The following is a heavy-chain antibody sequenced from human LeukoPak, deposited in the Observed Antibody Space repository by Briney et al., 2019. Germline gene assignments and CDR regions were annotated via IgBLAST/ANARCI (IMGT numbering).Heavy chain of an antibody. CDR1: GYTFTSYD. Sequence: RASVKVSCKASGYTFTSYDINWVRQATGQGLEWMGWMNPNSGNTGYAQKFQGRVTTTRNTSISTAYMELSSLRSEDTAVYYCARQLAAQDYYYYMDVWGKGTTVTVSS. J-gene: IGHJ6*03. V-gene: IGHV1-8*01. CDR2: MNPNSGNT. D-gene: IGHD6-6*01. CDR3: ARQLAAQDYYYYMDV.